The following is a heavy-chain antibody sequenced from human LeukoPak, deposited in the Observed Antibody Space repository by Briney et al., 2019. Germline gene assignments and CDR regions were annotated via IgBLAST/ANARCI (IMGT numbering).Heavy chain of an antibody. CDR1: GFTFSSYS. J-gene: IGHJ6*02. V-gene: IGHV3-48*02. CDR3: AAEGYSGYEGSGGMDV. CDR2: ISRSSSTI. D-gene: IGHD5-12*01. Sequence: GGSLRLSCAASGFTFSSYSMNWVRQAPGKGLEWVSYISRSSSTIYYADSVKGRFTISRDNAKNSLYLQMNSLRDEDTAVYYCAAEGYSGYEGSGGMDVWGQGTTVTVSS.